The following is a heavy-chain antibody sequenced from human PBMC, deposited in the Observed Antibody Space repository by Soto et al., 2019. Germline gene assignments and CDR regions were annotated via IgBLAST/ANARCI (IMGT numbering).Heavy chain of an antibody. Sequence: QVQLQESGPGLVKPSQTLSLTCTVSGGSISSGGYYGSWLRQHPGKGLEWIGYIYYSGSAYYNPTLTSRVTITADTSMNQFALRRSSVTAADTAVYYYARDAGGWYQLLSPRSDPWGQGTLVAVSS. V-gene: IGHV4-31*03. CDR1: GGSISSGGYY. CDR3: ARDAGGWYQLLSPRSDP. CDR2: IYYSGSA. J-gene: IGHJ5*02. D-gene: IGHD2-2*01.